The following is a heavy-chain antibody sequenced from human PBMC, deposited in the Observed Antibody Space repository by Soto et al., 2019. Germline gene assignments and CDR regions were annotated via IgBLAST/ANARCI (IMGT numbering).Heavy chain of an antibody. J-gene: IGHJ3*02. V-gene: IGHV1-18*04. CDR3: ARDKYSSGWYTHDAFDI. CDR1: GYTFTSYG. CDR2: ISAYNGNT. Sequence: ASVKVSCKASGYTFTSYGISWVRQAPGQGLEWMGWISAYNGNTNYAQKLQGRVTMTTDTSTSTAYMELRSLRSDDTAVYYCARDKYSSGWYTHDAFDIWGQATMVTVS. D-gene: IGHD6-19*01.